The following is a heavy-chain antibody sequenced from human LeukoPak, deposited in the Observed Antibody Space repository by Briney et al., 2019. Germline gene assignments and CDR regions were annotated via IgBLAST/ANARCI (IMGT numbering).Heavy chain of an antibody. J-gene: IGHJ3*02. D-gene: IGHD2-15*01. Sequence: PGGSLRLSCAASGFTFSSYSMNWVRQAPGKGLEWVSSISSSFSYIYYADSVKGRFTISRDNAKNSLYLQMISLRVEDTAVYYCAREDCSGGSCYSSEAFDIWGQGTMVTVSS. CDR1: GFTFSSYS. CDR3: AREDCSGGSCYSSEAFDI. V-gene: IGHV3-21*01. CDR2: ISSSFSYI.